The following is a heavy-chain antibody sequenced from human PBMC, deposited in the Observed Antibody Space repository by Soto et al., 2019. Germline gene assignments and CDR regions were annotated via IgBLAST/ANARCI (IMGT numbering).Heavy chain of an antibody. CDR2: INAGNGNT. Sequence: GASVKVSCKVSGYTLTELSMHWVRQAPGKGLEWMGWINAGNGNTKYSQKFQGRVTITRDTSASTAYMELSSLRSEDTAVYYCAREREGGNYDYVWGSYRSNAMDVWGQGTTVTVSS. CDR3: AREREGGNYDYVWGSYRSNAMDV. CDR1: GYTLTELS. V-gene: IGHV1-3*01. D-gene: IGHD3-16*02. J-gene: IGHJ6*02.